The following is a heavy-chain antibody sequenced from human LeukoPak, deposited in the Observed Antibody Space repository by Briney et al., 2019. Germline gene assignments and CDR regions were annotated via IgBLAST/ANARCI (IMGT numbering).Heavy chain of an antibody. V-gene: IGHV1-18*01. D-gene: IGHD5-18*01. CDR1: GYTFTSYG. Sequence: ASVKVSCKASGYTFTSYGISWVRQAPGQGLEWMGWISAYNGNTNYAQKLQGRVTMTTDTSTSTAYMELSSLRSEDTAVYYCATLGLKYSYGYWGQGTLVTVSS. CDR3: ATLGLKYSYGY. CDR2: ISAYNGNT. J-gene: IGHJ4*02.